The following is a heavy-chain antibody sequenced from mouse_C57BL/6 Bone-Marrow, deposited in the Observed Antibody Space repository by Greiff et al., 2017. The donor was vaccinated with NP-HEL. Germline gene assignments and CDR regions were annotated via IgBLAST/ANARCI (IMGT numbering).Heavy chain of an antibody. V-gene: IGHV1-64*01. CDR2: IHPNSGST. CDR3: AVIYYYGSSYGDWYFDV. Sequence: VQLQQSGAELVKPGASVKLSCKASGYTFTSYWMHWVKQRPGQGLEWIGMIHPNSGSTNYNEKFKSKATLTVDKSSSTAYMQLSSLTSEDSAVYYCAVIYYYGSSYGDWYFDVWGTGTTVTVSS. D-gene: IGHD1-1*01. J-gene: IGHJ1*03. CDR1: GYTFTSYW.